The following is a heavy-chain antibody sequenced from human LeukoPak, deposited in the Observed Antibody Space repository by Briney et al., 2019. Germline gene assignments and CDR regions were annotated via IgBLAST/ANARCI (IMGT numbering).Heavy chain of an antibody. CDR1: GGSISSSNW. Sequence: SGTLSLTCAVSGGSISSSNWWSWVRQPPGKGLEWIGEIYHSGSTNYNPSLKSRVTISVDKSKNQFSLKLSSVTAADTAVYYCARDLGGYDYAYFDYWGQGTLVTVSS. CDR2: IYHSGST. CDR3: ARDLGGYDYAYFDY. V-gene: IGHV4-4*02. D-gene: IGHD5-12*01. J-gene: IGHJ4*02.